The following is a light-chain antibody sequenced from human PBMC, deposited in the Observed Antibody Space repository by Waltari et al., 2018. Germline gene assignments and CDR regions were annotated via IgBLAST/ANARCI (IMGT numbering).Light chain of an antibody. Sequence: DIVMTQTPLSLPVTPGEPASISCRSSQSLLHSNGNTYLHWYLQKPGQSPRLLIYKVTNRESGVPDRVSGSGSGTDFTLKISRVEPEDVGVYYCMQSTKDPTFGGGTKVEIK. V-gene: IGKV2D-29*02. CDR1: QSLLHSNGNTY. J-gene: IGKJ4*01. CDR3: MQSTKDPT. CDR2: KVT.